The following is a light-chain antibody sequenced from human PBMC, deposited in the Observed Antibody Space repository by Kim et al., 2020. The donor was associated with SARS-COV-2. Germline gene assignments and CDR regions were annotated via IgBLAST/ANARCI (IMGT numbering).Light chain of an antibody. CDR2: GAS. V-gene: IGKV3-15*01. CDR1: RSVSNN. J-gene: IGKJ4*01. CDR3: QQYHEWPLT. Sequence: ERVMTQSPATLLVSPGERATLSCRASRSVSNNLAWYQQKVGQAPRLLIFGASTRATGIPARFSGSGSETEFILTISNLQSEDYGVYYCQQYHEWPLTFGGGTKVDIK.